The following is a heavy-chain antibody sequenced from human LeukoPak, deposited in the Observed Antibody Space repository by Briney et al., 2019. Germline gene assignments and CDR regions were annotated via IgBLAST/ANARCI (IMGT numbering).Heavy chain of an antibody. CDR1: GFTFSDYY. J-gene: IGHJ4*02. CDR3: ARDIGYYYGSGSYYEFDY. V-gene: IGHV3-11*06. CDR2: ISSSSSYT. D-gene: IGHD3-10*01. Sequence: GGSLRLSCAASGFTFSDYYMSWIRQAPGKGLEWVSYISSSSSYTNYADSVKGRFTISRDNAKNSLYLQMNSLRAEDTAVYYCARDIGYYYGSGSYYEFDYWGQGTLVIISS.